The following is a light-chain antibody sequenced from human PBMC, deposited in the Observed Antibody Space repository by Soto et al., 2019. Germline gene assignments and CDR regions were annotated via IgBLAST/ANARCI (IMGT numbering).Light chain of an antibody. CDR3: SSYSGSNNFV. CDR1: SSDVGGYNY. CDR2: EVS. J-gene: IGLJ1*01. V-gene: IGLV2-8*01. Sequence: QSALTQPPSASGSPGQSVTISCTGTSSDVGGYNYVSWYQQHPGKAPKLMIYEVSKRPSGVPDHFSGSKSGNTASLTVSGIQAEDEADYYCSSYSGSNNFVFGTGTKLTVL.